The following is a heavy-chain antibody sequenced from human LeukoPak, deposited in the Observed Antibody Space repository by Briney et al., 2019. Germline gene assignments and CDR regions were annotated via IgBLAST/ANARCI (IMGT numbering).Heavy chain of an antibody. Sequence: SETLSLTCTVSGGSISSSSYYWGWIRQPPGKGLEWIGSIYYSGSTYYNPSLKSRVTISVDTSKTQFSLKLSSVTAADTAVYYCATTSLGYSSGWYYFDYWGQGTLVTVSS. CDR2: IYYSGST. V-gene: IGHV4-39*01. CDR1: GGSISSSSYY. J-gene: IGHJ4*02. D-gene: IGHD6-19*01. CDR3: ATTSLGYSSGWYYFDY.